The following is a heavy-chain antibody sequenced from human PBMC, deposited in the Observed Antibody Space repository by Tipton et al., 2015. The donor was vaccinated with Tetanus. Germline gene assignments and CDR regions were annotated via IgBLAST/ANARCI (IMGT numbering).Heavy chain of an antibody. J-gene: IGHJ4*02. D-gene: IGHD5-18*01. CDR3: ARETNRGYSYGDH. V-gene: IGHV3-33*01. CDR1: GFTFSSYG. Sequence: SGFTFSSYGMHWVRQAPGKGLEWVAVIWYDGSNKYYADSVKGRFTTSRDNSKNTLYLQMNSLRAEDTAVYYCARETNRGYSYGDHWGQGTLVTVSS. CDR2: IWYDGSNK.